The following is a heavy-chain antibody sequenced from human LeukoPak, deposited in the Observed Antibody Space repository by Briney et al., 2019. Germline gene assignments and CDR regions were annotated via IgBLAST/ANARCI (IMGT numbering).Heavy chain of an antibody. J-gene: IGHJ4*02. Sequence: GGSLRLSCAASGFTFSSYGMSWVRQAPGEGLEWVGKIKQDGTEKYYMDSVKGRFSITRDNAKNSLYLQMNALRAEDTAVYYCARDVRTDYWGQGTLVTVST. CDR2: IKQDGTEK. CDR1: GFTFSSYG. V-gene: IGHV3-7*04. D-gene: IGHD1-14*01. CDR3: ARDVRTDY.